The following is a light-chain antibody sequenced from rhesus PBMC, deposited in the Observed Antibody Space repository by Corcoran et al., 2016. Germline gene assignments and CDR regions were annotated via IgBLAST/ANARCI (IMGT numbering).Light chain of an antibody. V-gene: IGKV2-78*01. CDR1: QSLLYSNGYTY. J-gene: IGKJ2*01. CDR2: EVS. Sequence: DIVMTQTPLSLPVTPGEPASISCRSSQSLLYSNGYTYLHWYLQKPGPSPQLLSYEVSNRAFGVPDRVSGSGSGTDFTLKISRVEAGDVGVYYCEQTLQTPYSFGQGTKVEIK. CDR3: EQTLQTPYS.